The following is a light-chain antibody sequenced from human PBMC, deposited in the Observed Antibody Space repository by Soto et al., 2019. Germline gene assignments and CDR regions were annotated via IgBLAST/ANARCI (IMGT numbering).Light chain of an antibody. Sequence: QSVLTQPPSASGTPGQGVTISCSGGSSNIGGNTVNWYQQLPGTAPKLLVYSYNQRPSGVPDRFSGSKSGTSASLAISGLRSEDEADYYCAAWYDSLNGVVFGGGTTVTVL. CDR1: SSNIGGNT. V-gene: IGLV1-44*01. CDR2: SYN. J-gene: IGLJ2*01. CDR3: AAWYDSLNGVV.